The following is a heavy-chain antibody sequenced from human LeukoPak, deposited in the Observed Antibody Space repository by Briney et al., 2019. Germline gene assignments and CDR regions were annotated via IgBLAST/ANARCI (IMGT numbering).Heavy chain of an antibody. D-gene: IGHD1-26*01. V-gene: IGHV3-7*01. CDR2: IKQDGSEK. Sequence: GGSLRLSCAASGFTFSSYWMSWVRQAPGKGLEWVANIKQDGSEKYYVDSVKGRFTISRDNAKNSLYLQMNSLRAEDTAVYYCARVGGSYAPYYFDYWGQGTLVTVSS. J-gene: IGHJ4*02. CDR3: ARVGGSYAPYYFDY. CDR1: GFTFSSYW.